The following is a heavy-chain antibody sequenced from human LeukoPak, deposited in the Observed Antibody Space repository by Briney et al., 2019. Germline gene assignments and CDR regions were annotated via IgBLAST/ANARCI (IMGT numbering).Heavy chain of an antibody. CDR3: ARAGVVAYHLYYFHMGV. J-gene: IGHJ6*03. Sequence: SETLSLTCAVSGGSFSGYYWSWIRQPPGKGLEWIGEINHSGRTNDNTSLKSRVTLSIDTSKNQFSLNLTSVTAADTAVYYCARAGVVAYHLYYFHMGVWGKGTTVTVSS. V-gene: IGHV4-34*01. CDR1: GGSFSGYY. CDR2: INHSGRT. D-gene: IGHD2-2*01.